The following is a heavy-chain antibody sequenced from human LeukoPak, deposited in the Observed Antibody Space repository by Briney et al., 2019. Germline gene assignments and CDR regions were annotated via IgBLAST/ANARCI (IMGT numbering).Heavy chain of an antibody. CDR3: AKEIGYCSGGSCYYYYYGMDV. V-gene: IGHV3-9*01. J-gene: IGHJ6*02. Sequence: GGSLRLSCAASGFTFDDYAMHWVRQAPVKGLEWVSGISWNSGSIGYADSVKGRFTISRDNAKNSLYLQMNSLRAEDTALYYCAKEIGYCSGGSCYYYYYGMDVWGQGTTVTVSS. D-gene: IGHD2-15*01. CDR2: ISWNSGSI. CDR1: GFTFDDYA.